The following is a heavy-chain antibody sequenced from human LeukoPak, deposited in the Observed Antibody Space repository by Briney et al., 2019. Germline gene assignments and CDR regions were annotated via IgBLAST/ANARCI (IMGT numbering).Heavy chain of an antibody. J-gene: IGHJ4*02. D-gene: IGHD1-26*01. CDR2: ISGYNGHT. Sequence: ASVKVSCKTSGYTFTSYAISWVRQAPGQGLEWMGWISGYNGHTYSAQKFQGRLTMTTDTSTSTADMELRGLTSDDTAVFYCARGFSGNYYDYWGQGTLVTVSS. V-gene: IGHV1-18*01. CDR3: ARGFSGNYYDY. CDR1: GYTFTSYA.